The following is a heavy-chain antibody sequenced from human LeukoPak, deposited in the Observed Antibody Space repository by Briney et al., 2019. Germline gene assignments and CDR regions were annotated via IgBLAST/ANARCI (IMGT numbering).Heavy chain of an antibody. Sequence: PGGSLSLFCAASGFTLSSYSMNWVRQARGKGLEWVSSISSSSSYILYADSVKGRFTISRDNAKNSLYLQMNSLRAEDTAVYYCARDSGTLLWFGELFSAYYYYYMDVWGKGTTVTISS. J-gene: IGHJ6*03. V-gene: IGHV3-21*01. CDR2: ISSSSSYI. CDR1: GFTLSSYS. CDR3: ARDSGTLLWFGELFSAYYYYYMDV. D-gene: IGHD3-10*01.